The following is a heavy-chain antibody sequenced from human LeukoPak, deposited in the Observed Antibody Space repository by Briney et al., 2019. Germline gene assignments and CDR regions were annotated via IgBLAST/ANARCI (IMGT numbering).Heavy chain of an antibody. CDR1: GYIFTGYY. D-gene: IGHD5-12*01. CDR2: INPNSGGT. V-gene: IGHV1-2*02. CDR3: ARASTRIVATIAYY. J-gene: IGHJ4*02. Sequence: ASVKVSCKASGYIFTGYYMHWVRQAPGQGLEWMGWINPNSGGTNYAQKFQGRVTMTRDTSISTAYMELSRLRSDDTAVYYCARASTRIVATIAYYWGQGTLVTVSS.